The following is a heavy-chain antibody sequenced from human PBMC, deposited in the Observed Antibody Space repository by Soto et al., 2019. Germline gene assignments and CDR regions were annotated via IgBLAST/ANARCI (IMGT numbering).Heavy chain of an antibody. D-gene: IGHD1-26*01. Sequence: QVQLVESGGXVVQPGRSLXLSCAASGLTFSTYGMHWVRQAPGKGLEWVAVISYDGSNKYYADSVKGRFTISRDNSKNTLYLQMNSLRAEDTAVYYCAKGEWELKSWGQGTLVTVSS. CDR2: ISYDGSNK. J-gene: IGHJ4*02. CDR3: AKGEWELKS. V-gene: IGHV3-30*18. CDR1: GLTFSTYG.